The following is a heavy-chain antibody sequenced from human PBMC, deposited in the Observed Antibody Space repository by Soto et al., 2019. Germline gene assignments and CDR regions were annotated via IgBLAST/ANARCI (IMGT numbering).Heavy chain of an antibody. CDR1: GFTFSSYE. CDR2: ISSSGSTI. D-gene: IGHD3-22*01. CDR3: ARDRSRYYYDSSGPRDY. J-gene: IGHJ4*02. V-gene: IGHV3-48*03. Sequence: PGGSLRLSCAASGFTFSSYEMNWVRQAPGKGLEWVSYISSSGSTIYYADSVKGRFTISRDNAKNSLYLQMDSLRAEDTAVYYCARDRSRYYYDSSGPRDYWGQGTLVTVSS.